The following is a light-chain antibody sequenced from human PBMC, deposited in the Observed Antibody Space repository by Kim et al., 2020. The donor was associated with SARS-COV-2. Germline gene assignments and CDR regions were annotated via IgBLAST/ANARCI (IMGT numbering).Light chain of an antibody. Sequence: SVTPKEKVTITCRASQTIGTSLHWYKQTPDQSPVLLIKYASQSMSGAPSRFGGSGSGTDFTLTISSLEPEDAVAYYCHQSSALPYTFGQGTKLEI. J-gene: IGKJ2*01. CDR3: HQSSALPYT. V-gene: IGKV6D-21*02. CDR1: QTIGTS. CDR2: YAS.